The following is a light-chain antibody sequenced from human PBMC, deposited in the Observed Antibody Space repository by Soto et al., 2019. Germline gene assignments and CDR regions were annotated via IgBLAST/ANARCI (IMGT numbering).Light chain of an antibody. J-gene: IGKJ1*01. V-gene: IGKV3-20*01. CDR2: GAS. CDR1: RSVSSSY. CDR3: QQYVNSPRSWT. Sequence: ETVLTQSPGTLSLSPGERATLFCRASRSVSSSYLAWYQQKPGQAPRLLIYGASSRAPGIPDRFSGSGSGTDFTLTISSLEPEDFAVYYCQQYVNSPRSWTFGQGTKVEIK.